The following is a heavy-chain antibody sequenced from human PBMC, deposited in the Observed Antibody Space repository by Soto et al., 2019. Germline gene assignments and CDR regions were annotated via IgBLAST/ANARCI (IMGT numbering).Heavy chain of an antibody. J-gene: IGHJ6*02. CDR3: ARDRLVAAHYGTDV. CDR2: INPSGGTT. D-gene: IGHD6-25*01. CDR1: GYTFTDYY. Sequence: GASVKVSCKASGYTFTDYYIHWVRQAPGHGLEWMGIINPSGGTTTYTQDFQGRVTMTRDTSTSTVYMEVSGLRSEDTAVYFCARDRLVAAHYGTDVWGQGTTVTVSS. V-gene: IGHV1-46*03.